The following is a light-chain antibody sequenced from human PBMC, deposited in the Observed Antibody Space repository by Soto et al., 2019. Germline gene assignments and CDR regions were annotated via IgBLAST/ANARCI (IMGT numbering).Light chain of an antibody. CDR3: SSYTTSSTRV. CDR2: EVS. V-gene: IGLV2-14*01. J-gene: IGLJ3*02. Sequence: QSALTQPASVSGSPGQSITISCTGTSSDVGGYNYVSWYQQHPGKAPKLMIYEVSNRPSGVSNRFSGSKSGNTASLTISGLQGEDEADYYCSSYTTSSTRVFRGGTKLTVL. CDR1: SSDVGGYNY.